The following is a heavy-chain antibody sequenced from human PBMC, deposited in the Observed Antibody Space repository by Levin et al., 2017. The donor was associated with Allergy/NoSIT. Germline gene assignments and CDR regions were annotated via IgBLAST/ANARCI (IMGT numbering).Heavy chain of an antibody. D-gene: IGHD3-22*01. CDR3: AKDQYYDSSGYYYLDY. V-gene: IGHV3-23*01. CDR1: GFTFSSYA. CDR2: ISGSGGST. Sequence: GGSLRLSCAASGFTFSSYAMSWVRQAPGKGLEWVSAISGSGGSTYYADSVKGRFTISRDNSKNTLYLQMNSLRAEDTAVYYCAKDQYYDSSGYYYLDYWGQGTLVTVSS. J-gene: IGHJ4*02.